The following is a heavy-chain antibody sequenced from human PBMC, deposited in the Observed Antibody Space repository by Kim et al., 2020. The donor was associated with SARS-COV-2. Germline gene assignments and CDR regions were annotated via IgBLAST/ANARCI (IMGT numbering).Heavy chain of an antibody. Sequence: SVKVSCKASGGTFSSYAISWVRQAPGQGLEWMGGIIPIFGTANYAQKFQGRVTITADESTSTAYMELSSLRSEDTAVYYCARVFFSRGADDILTGSPPRYFDLWGRGTLVTVSA. V-gene: IGHV1-69*13. CDR2: IIPIFGTA. D-gene: IGHD3-9*01. J-gene: IGHJ2*01. CDR3: ARVFFSRGADDILTGSPPRYFDL. CDR1: GGTFSSYA.